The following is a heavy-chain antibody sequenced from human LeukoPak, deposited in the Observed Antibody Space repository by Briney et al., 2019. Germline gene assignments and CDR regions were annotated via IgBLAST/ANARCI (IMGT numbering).Heavy chain of an antibody. Sequence: SETLSLTCAVYGGSFSGYYWSWIRQPPGKGLEWIGEINHSGSTNYNPSLKSRGTISVDTSKSQISLKLTSVTAADTAVYYCARPASNYDFWSGYHRGAFDIWGQGTMVSVSS. CDR1: GGSFSGYY. CDR3: ARPASNYDFWSGYHRGAFDI. V-gene: IGHV4-34*01. CDR2: INHSGST. J-gene: IGHJ3*02. D-gene: IGHD3-3*01.